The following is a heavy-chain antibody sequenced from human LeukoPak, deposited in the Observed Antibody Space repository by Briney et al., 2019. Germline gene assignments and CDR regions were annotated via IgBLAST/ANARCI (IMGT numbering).Heavy chain of an antibody. V-gene: IGHV3-74*01. CDR1: GFTFSTYW. CDR2: INGDGTIT. Sequence: GGALRLSCSVSGFTFSTYWMHWVRQAPGKGLVWVSRINGDGTITYYADSVKGRFTISRDNAKNTHFLQMNSLRAEDTALYYCARGCCSNTSNDGDYWGQGTPVAVSS. D-gene: IGHD1-20*01. CDR3: ARGCCSNTSNDGDY. J-gene: IGHJ4*02.